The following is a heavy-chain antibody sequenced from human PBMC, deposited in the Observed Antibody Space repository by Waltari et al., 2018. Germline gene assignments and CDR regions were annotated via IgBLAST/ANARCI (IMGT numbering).Heavy chain of an antibody. CDR2: IKWDGSAT. Sequence: EAQLMESGGGLVQPGGSLRLSCAASGFHFPAPWMTWVRRAPGKGLEWVANIKWDGSATWYAESLSGRFIISRDNARNSLFLQINSPTAEDTAIYFCARGSAGYVRVWDLWGQGTSVTVSS. D-gene: IGHD2-2*01. J-gene: IGHJ5*02. V-gene: IGHV3-7*03. CDR3: ARGSAGYVRVWDL. CDR1: GFHFPAPW.